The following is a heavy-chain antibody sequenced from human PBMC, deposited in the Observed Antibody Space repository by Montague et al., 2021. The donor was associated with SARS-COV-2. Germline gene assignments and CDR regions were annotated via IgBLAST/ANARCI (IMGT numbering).Heavy chain of an antibody. D-gene: IGHD3-10*01. V-gene: IGHV4-34*01. Sequence: SETLSLTCAVYGGSFSGYHWSWIRQPPGKGLEWIGEINHSGSTNYNPSLKSRVTISVDTSKNQFSLKLSSVTAADTAVYYCARGDVQFGEFIYYYYGMDVWGQGTTVTVSS. CDR3: ARGDVQFGEFIYYYYGMDV. CDR1: GGSFSGYH. CDR2: INHSGST. J-gene: IGHJ6*02.